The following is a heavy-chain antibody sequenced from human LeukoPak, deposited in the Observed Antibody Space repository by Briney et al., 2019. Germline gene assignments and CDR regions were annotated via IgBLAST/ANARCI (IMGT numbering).Heavy chain of an antibody. CDR1: GFTFRNYI. CDR2: IASDGSHT. Sequence: PGGSLRLSCAAAGFTFRNYIIHWVRQAPDKGLEWVADIASDGSHTFYVESVKGRFTISRDNSKNTLYLQMNSLRAEDTAVYFCARERQDTVIHSGAFDIWGQGTMVTVSS. D-gene: IGHD2-21*02. V-gene: IGHV3-30*04. CDR3: ARERQDTVIHSGAFDI. J-gene: IGHJ3*02.